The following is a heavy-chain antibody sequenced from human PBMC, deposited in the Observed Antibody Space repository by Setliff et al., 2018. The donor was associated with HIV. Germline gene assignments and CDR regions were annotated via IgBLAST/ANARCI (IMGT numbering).Heavy chain of an antibody. CDR3: ALGLLQSDAFDI. D-gene: IGHD3-10*01. CDR2: ISAYNGNT. J-gene: IGHJ3*02. CDR1: GYTFTTYG. V-gene: IGHV1-18*01. Sequence: ASVKVSCKASGYTFTTYGISWVRQAPGQGLEWMGWISAYNGNTNYAQKLQGRVTITADKSTSTAYMELSSLRSEDTAVYYCALGLLQSDAFDIWGQGTMVTVSS.